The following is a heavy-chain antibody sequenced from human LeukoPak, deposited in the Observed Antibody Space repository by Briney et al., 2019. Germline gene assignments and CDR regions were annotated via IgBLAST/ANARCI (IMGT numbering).Heavy chain of an antibody. CDR3: ARHQSRYETSCFSL. V-gene: IGHV4-59*08. D-gene: IGHD3-22*01. J-gene: IGHJ4*02. Sequence: SETLSLTCTVSGGSIISYYWNWIRQPPGKGLEWIGYVYYSGSTNYNPSLKSRVTISVDTSKGRFSLNLSSVTAADTAVYYCARHQSRYETSCFSLWGQGTLVTVSS. CDR2: VYYSGST. CDR1: GGSIISYY.